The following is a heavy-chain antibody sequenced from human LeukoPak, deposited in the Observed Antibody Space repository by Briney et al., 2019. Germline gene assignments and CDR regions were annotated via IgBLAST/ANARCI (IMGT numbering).Heavy chain of an antibody. CDR3: ARLEWGSAGSGSFDH. J-gene: IGHJ4*01. D-gene: IGHD6-25*01. Sequence: SETLSLTCTVSGASISSTSHHWGCIRQPPGKGLEWIGAIYYNGYTYYNPSLRSRVTISVITSKNQFSLKLSAVTAADTAVYYCARLEWGSAGSGSFDHWGHGTLVTVSS. CDR2: IYYNGYT. CDR1: GASISSTSHH. V-gene: IGHV4-39*01.